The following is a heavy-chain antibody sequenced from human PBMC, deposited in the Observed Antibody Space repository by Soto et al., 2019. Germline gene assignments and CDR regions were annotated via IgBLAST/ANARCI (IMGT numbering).Heavy chain of an antibody. V-gene: IGHV1-69*01. D-gene: IGHD3-16*01. CDR1: GGLFSSFA. J-gene: IGHJ4*02. CDR3: ARSGGPYVWFNEF. Sequence: QEQLVQSGAEVKKPGSSVKVSCKDSGGLFSSFAISWVRQAPGQGLEWMGGIIPVFGTTNYAQKFQGRVTITADESTNTAHSELSSLTSDNTAMYYRARSGGPYVWFNEFWGQGTQFTVSS. CDR2: IIPVFGTT.